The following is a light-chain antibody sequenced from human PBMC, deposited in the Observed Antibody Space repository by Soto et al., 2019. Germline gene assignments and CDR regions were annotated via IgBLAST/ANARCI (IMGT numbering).Light chain of an antibody. CDR1: QSVSSR. V-gene: IGKV3-20*01. CDR2: GAS. CDR3: QQYGSSVSIT. Sequence: EIVLTQSPGTLSLHPGARATLSCRASQSVSSRLAWYQQQPGQAPRLLLYGASTRATGIPDRFSGSGSGAAFTLTISSLEPEDFSMYYCQQYGSSVSITCGQGTRREIK. J-gene: IGKJ5*01.